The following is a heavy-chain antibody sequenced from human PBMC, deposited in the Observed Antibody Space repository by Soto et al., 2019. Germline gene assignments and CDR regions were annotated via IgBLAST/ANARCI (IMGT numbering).Heavy chain of an antibody. V-gene: IGHV3-30*18. CDR1: GFTFSSYG. Sequence: QVQLVESGGGVVQPGRSLRLSCAASGFTFSSYGMHWVRQAPGKGLEWVAVISYDGSNKYYADSVKGRFTISRDNSKNTLYLQMNSLRAEDTAVYYCEKDLDIVVKAFDIWGQGTMVTVSS. D-gene: IGHD2-21*01. J-gene: IGHJ3*02. CDR3: EKDLDIVVKAFDI. CDR2: ISYDGSNK.